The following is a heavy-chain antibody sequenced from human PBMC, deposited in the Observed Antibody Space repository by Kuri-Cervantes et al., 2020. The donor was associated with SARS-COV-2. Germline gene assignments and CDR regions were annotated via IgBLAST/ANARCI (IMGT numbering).Heavy chain of an antibody. Sequence: GESLKISCAASDFTFSNAWMNWVRQAPGKGLEWVGRIKSKTDGGTTDYAAPVKGRFTISRDNSKNTLYLQIHSLRAEDTAVYYCAGGVATLLGFDYWGQGTLVTVSS. CDR2: IKSKTDGGTT. CDR1: DFTFSNAW. V-gene: IGHV3-15*07. D-gene: IGHD1-26*01. CDR3: AGGVATLLGFDY. J-gene: IGHJ4*02.